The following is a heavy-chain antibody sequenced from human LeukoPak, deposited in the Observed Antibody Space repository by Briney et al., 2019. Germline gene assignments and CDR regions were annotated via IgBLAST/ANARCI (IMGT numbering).Heavy chain of an antibody. Sequence: SVKVSCKASGYTFTGYYMHWVRQAPGQGLEWMGGIIPIFGTANYAHKFQGRVTITADNSTSTAYMELSSLRSEDTAVYYCARDNSVGDIAWWFDPWGQGTLVTVSS. V-gene: IGHV1-69*06. D-gene: IGHD3-16*02. J-gene: IGHJ5*02. CDR1: GYTFTGYY. CDR3: ARDNSVGDIAWWFDP. CDR2: IIPIFGTA.